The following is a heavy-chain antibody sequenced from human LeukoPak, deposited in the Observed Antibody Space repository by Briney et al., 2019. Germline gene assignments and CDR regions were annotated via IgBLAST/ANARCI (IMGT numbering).Heavy chain of an antibody. D-gene: IGHD3-22*01. CDR2: IIPIFGTA. Sequence: SVKVSCKASGGTFSSYAISWVRQAPGQGLEWMGGIIPIFGTANYAQKFQGRVTITADESTSTAYMELSSLRSEDTAVYYCAREGMIVDVDAFDIWGQGTMVTVSS. V-gene: IGHV1-69*13. CDR1: GGTFSSYA. J-gene: IGHJ3*02. CDR3: AREGMIVDVDAFDI.